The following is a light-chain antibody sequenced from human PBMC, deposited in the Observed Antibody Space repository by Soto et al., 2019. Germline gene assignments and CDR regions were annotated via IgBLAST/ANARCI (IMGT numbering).Light chain of an antibody. V-gene: IGKV3-11*01. CDR2: DTF. CDR3: QLRSDWPPTYT. J-gene: IGKJ2*01. CDR1: QIVTSS. Sequence: EIVLTQSPATLSLSPGTGATLSCRASQIVTSSLAWYQQRPGQAPRLLIYDTFTRATGIPARFSAKGAGTEFTLTISSLEPEDPAVYFCQLRSDWPPTYTFGQGTKVDIK.